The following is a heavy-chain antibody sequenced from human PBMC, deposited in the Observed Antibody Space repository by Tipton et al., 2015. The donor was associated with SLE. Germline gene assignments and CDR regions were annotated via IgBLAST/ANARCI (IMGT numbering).Heavy chain of an antibody. CDR1: GGSISSSSYY. V-gene: IGHV4-39*07. J-gene: IGHJ4*02. Sequence: TLSLTSTVSGGSISSSSYYWGWIRQPPGKGLEWIGSIYYSGSTYYNPSLKSRVTISVDTSKNQFSLKLSSVTAADTAVYYCARSCPYSSSSYYFDYWGQGTLVTVSS. CDR2: IYYSGST. CDR3: ARSCPYSSSSYYFDY. D-gene: IGHD6-6*01.